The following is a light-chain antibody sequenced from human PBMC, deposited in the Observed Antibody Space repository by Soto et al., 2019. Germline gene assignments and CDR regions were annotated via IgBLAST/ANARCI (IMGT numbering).Light chain of an antibody. Sequence: EIVWTQSPGTRSLSPWERATISCRASQSVSSSYLAWYQQKPGQAPRLLIYGASSRATGIPDRFSGSGSGTDFTLTISRLEPEDFAVYYCQQYGSSPRVTFGGGTKVDIK. CDR3: QQYGSSPRVT. CDR1: QSVSSSY. J-gene: IGKJ4*01. CDR2: GAS. V-gene: IGKV3-20*01.